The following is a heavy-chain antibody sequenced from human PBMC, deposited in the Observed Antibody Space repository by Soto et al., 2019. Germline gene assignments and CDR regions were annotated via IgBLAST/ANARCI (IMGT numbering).Heavy chain of an antibody. D-gene: IGHD4-17*01. CDR2: IIPILGIA. Sequence: QVQLVQSGAEVKKPGSSVKVSCKASGGTFSSYTISWVRQAPGQGLEWMGRIIPILGIANYAQKFQGRVTITADKSMSTAYMELSSLRSEDTAVYYCARNYGTKGSDYWGQGTLVTVSS. J-gene: IGHJ4*02. V-gene: IGHV1-69*02. CDR3: ARNYGTKGSDY. CDR1: GGTFSSYT.